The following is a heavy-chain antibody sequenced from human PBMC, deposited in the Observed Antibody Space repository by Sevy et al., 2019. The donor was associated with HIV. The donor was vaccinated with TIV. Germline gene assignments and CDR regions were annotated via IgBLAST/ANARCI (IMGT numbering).Heavy chain of an antibody. CDR2: INHSGST. CDR3: ARGGGEDAFDF. D-gene: IGHD3-16*01. J-gene: IGHJ3*01. CDR1: GGSFSGYY. V-gene: IGHV4-34*01. Sequence: SETLSLTCAVYGGSFSGYYWSWIRQPPGKGLEWIGEINHSGSTNYNPSLKSRVTISVDTSKNQFSLKLSSVTAADTAVYYCARGGGEDAFDFWGQGTMVTVSS.